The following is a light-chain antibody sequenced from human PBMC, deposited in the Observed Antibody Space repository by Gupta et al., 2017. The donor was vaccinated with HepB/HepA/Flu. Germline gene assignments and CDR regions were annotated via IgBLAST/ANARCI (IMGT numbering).Light chain of an antibody. Sequence: QPVLTQPPSASGTPGQRVTISCSGSDSNIGSNPVYWYQQVPGTAPKIFIYNNDQRPSGVPDRFSGSRSGPSASLAISGLQSEDEADYYCATWDDSLNAYVFATGTNVAVL. J-gene: IGLJ1*01. V-gene: IGLV1-44*01. CDR3: ATWDDSLNAYV. CDR2: NND. CDR1: DSNIGSNP.